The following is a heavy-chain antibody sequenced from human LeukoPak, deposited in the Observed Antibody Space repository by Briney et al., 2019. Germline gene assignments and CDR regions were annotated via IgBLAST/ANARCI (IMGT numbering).Heavy chain of an antibody. V-gene: IGHV3-15*01. J-gene: IGHJ4*02. Sequence: PGGSLRLSCAASGFTVSSAWMNWVRQTPGTGLEWVGLIKSKTDGGTTDYAAPVKGRFTISRDDSTNTLYLQMNSLKSEDTAVYYCTTYGSGRKFDYWGQGILVTVSS. CDR2: IKSKTDGGTT. D-gene: IGHD3-10*01. CDR3: TTYGSGRKFDY. CDR1: GFTVSSAW.